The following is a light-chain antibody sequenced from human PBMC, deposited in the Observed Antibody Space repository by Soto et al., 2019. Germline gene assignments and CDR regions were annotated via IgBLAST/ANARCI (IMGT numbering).Light chain of an antibody. CDR1: HGVRSY. J-gene: IGKJ5*01. CDR2: DAY. V-gene: IGKV3-11*01. CDR3: QKRSNWTIN. Sequence: IVLTQSPSTLSSSIGERATLTCRASHGVRSYLAWFQQKPGQAPRLLNYDAYNMATGIPARFSGRGSETDFTLTIRSLEPEDFAVYYCQKRSNWTINFGQGTRLEIK.